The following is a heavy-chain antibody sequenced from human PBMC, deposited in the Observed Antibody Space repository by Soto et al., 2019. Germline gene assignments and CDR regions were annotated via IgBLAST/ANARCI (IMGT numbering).Heavy chain of an antibody. CDR2: VFHTGTT. CDR1: GDSVSSPYY. D-gene: IGHD6-19*01. V-gene: IGHV4-4*02. Sequence: QVQLQESGPGLVKPSGTLSLTCAVSGDSVSSPYYWCWVRQPPGKGLEWIGEVFHTGTTSYNPSLRSRVTISMDKSTHQFSLDLSSVTAADTAVYYCARSAGWYAVHSWGPGTLVIVSS. CDR3: ARSAGWYAVHS. J-gene: IGHJ4*02.